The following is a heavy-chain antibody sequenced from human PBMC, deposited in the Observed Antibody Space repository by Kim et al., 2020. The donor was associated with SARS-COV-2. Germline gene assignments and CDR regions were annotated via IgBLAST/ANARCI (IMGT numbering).Heavy chain of an antibody. D-gene: IGHD2-2*01. CDR3: ARFVVVVVPAAKAFDI. V-gene: IGHV4-39*01. CDR2: IYYSGST. J-gene: IGHJ3*02. Sequence: SETLSLTCTVSGGSISSSSYYWGWIRQPPGKGLEWIGSIYYSGSTYYNPSLKSRVTISVDTSKNQFSLKLSSVTAADTAVYYCARFVVVVVPAAKAFDIWGQGTMVTVSS. CDR1: GGSISSSSYY.